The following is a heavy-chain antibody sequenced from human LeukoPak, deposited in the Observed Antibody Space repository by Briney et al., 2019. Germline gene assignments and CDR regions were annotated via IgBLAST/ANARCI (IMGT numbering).Heavy chain of an antibody. CDR2: IYYSGST. CDR1: GGSISSSSYY. V-gene: IGHV4-39*07. J-gene: IGHJ5*02. CDR3: ARDVSHCSSTSCYLSWFDP. Sequence: SETLSLTCTVSGGSISSSSYYWGWIRQPPGKGLEWIGSIYYSGSTYYNPSLKSRVTISVDTSKNQFSLKLSSVTAADTAVYYCARDVSHCSSTSCYLSWFDPWGQGTLVTVSS. D-gene: IGHD2-2*01.